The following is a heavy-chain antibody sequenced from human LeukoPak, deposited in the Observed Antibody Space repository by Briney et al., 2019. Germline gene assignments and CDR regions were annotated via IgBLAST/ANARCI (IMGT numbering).Heavy chain of an antibody. Sequence: TSETLSLTCTVSGGSISSYYWSWLRQPPGKGLEWIGYIYYSGSTNYNPSLKSRVTISVDTSKNQFSLKLSSVTAADTAVYYCARAGYSSGWYYFDCWGQGTLVTVSS. CDR2: IYYSGST. J-gene: IGHJ4*02. CDR3: ARAGYSSGWYYFDC. V-gene: IGHV4-59*01. D-gene: IGHD6-19*01. CDR1: GGSISSYY.